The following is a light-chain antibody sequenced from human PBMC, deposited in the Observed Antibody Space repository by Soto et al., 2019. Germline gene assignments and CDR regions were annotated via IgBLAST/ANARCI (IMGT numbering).Light chain of an antibody. Sequence: EIVMTQSPATLSVSPGERATLFCRASQSVSSYLAWYQQKPGQAPRLLIYGASNRATGIPDRFSGSGSGTDFTLTISRLEPEDFAVYYCQQYGSSGTFGQGTKV. J-gene: IGKJ1*01. CDR2: GAS. CDR3: QQYGSSGT. V-gene: IGKV3-20*01. CDR1: QSVSSY.